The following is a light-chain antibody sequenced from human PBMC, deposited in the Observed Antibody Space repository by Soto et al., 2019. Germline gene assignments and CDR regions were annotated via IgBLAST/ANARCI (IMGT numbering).Light chain of an antibody. J-gene: IGKJ1*01. CDR2: GAS. Sequence: EIVLTQSPGTLSLSPGERATLSCRASQSVRSSYLAWYQQKPGQAPRLLIYGASSRATGIPDRFSGSGSGTYFTLIISMLENEAVAVYYRQQYGMLCTFGQGTKVEIK. CDR3: QQYGMLCT. V-gene: IGKV3-20*01. CDR1: QSVRSSY.